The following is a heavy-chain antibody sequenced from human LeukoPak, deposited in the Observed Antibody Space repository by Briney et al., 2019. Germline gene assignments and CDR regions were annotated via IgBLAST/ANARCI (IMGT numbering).Heavy chain of an antibody. V-gene: IGHV3-33*06. Sequence: GRSLRLSCAASGFAFSSYGMHWVRQASGKGLEWVAVIWYDGSNKYYADSVKGRFTISRDNSKNTLYLQMNSLRAEDTAVYYCAKEVGATKSYFDFWGQGTLVTVSS. J-gene: IGHJ4*02. CDR3: AKEVGATKSYFDF. CDR1: GFAFSSYG. D-gene: IGHD1-26*01. CDR2: IWYDGSNK.